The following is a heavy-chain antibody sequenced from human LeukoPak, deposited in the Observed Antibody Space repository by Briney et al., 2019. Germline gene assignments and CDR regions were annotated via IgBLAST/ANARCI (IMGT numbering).Heavy chain of an antibody. Sequence: SETLSLTCTVSGGSISSYYWSWIRQPAGKGLEWIGRIYTSGSTNYNPSLKSRVTMSVDTSKNQFSLKLSSVTAADTAVYYCTRVSYDSSGYFSSFDYWGQGTLVTVSS. CDR2: IYTSGST. CDR1: GGSISSYY. J-gene: IGHJ4*02. CDR3: TRVSYDSSGYFSSFDY. D-gene: IGHD3-22*01. V-gene: IGHV4-4*07.